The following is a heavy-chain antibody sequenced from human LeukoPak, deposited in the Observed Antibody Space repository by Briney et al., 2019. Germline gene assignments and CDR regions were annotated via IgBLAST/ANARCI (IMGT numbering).Heavy chain of an antibody. J-gene: IGHJ4*02. D-gene: IGHD6-13*01. Sequence: PGGSLRLSCAASGFAFSRYYMHRVRQAPGKGLEWVSRINSDGRSTTYADSVRGRFTVSRDNAKNTLYLQMNSPKVEDTAMYYCTRVFVGDEYSSSGYWGQGTLVTVSS. V-gene: IGHV3-74*01. CDR2: INSDGRST. CDR1: GFAFSRYY. CDR3: TRVFVGDEYSSSGY.